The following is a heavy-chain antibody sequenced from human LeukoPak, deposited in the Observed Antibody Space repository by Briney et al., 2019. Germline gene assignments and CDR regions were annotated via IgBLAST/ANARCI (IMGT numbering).Heavy chain of an antibody. CDR3: ARVKGPSYYYYYMDV. V-gene: IGHV4-30-4*08. CDR1: GGSISSGDYY. CDR2: IYHSGST. Sequence: SQTLSLTCTLSGGSISSGDYYWSWIRQPPGKGLEWIGYIYHSGSTYYNPSLKSRVTISVDTSKNQFSLKLSSVTAADTAVYYCARVKGPSYYYYYMDVWGKGTTVTVSS. J-gene: IGHJ6*03.